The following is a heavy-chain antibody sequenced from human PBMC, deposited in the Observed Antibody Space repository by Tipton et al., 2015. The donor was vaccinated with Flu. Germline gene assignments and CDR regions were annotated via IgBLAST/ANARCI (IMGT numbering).Heavy chain of an antibody. V-gene: IGHV3-7*01. Sequence: AVSGFTFTRYGMSWVRQAPGKGLEWVANIKQDGSKENYVDSVRGRFTISRDNAKNSLYLQMNSLRVDDTAVYFCVKMPDFDYWGQGTLVTVSS. CDR1: GFTFTRYG. J-gene: IGHJ4*02. D-gene: IGHD1-14*01. CDR3: VKMPDFDY. CDR2: IKQDGSKE.